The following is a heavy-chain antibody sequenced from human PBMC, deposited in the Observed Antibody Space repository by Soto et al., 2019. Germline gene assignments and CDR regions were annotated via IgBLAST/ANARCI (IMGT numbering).Heavy chain of an antibody. Sequence: QVQLVQSGAEVKKPGASVKVSCKASGYTFTRYNVHWVRQAPGQGLEWMAIINPSGGTTYYVQKFEGRVPLTKDTSTSTVYMELSSLRSDDTAVYYWARVRGGGSEYFFDYWGQGPLVTVSS. D-gene: IGHD2-15*01. J-gene: IGHJ4*02. CDR2: INPSGGTT. CDR1: GYTFTRYN. V-gene: IGHV1-46*01. CDR3: ARVRGGGSEYFFDY.